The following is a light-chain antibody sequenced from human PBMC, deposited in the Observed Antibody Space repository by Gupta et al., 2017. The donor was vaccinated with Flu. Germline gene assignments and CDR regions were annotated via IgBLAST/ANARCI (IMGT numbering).Light chain of an antibody. CDR1: QGLLHANGRNY. Sequence: VTPGESASISCKSSQGLLHANGRNYLDWYVQKPGQSPQLLIYLASNRASGVSDRFSGSGSGTEFTLNISRVEAEDVGVYYCMQALPPATFGGGTKVDIK. CDR2: LAS. CDR3: MQALPPAT. V-gene: IGKV2-28*01. J-gene: IGKJ4*01.